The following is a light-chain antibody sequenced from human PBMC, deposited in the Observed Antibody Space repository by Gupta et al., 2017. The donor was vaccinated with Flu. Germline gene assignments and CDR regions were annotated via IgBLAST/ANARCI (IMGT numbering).Light chain of an antibody. J-gene: IGKJ2*04. Sequence: EIVMTQSPATLSVSPGERATLSCRASQSVSSNLAWYQQKPGQAPRLLIYGASTRATGIPARFSGSGCGTEFTLTISSRQSEDFAVYYCQQYNNWPPWSFGQGTKLEIK. CDR2: GAS. CDR1: QSVSSN. CDR3: QQYNNWPPWS. V-gene: IGKV3-15*01.